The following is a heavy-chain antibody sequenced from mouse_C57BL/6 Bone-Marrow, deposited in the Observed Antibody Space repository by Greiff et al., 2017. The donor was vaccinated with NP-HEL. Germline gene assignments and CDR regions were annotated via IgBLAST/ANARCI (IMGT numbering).Heavy chain of an antibody. Sequence: QVQLQQPGAELVMPGASVKLSCKASGYTFTSYWMHWVKQRPGQGLEWIGEIDPSDSYTNYNQKFKGKSTLTVDKSSSTAYMQLSSLTSEDSAVYYCASGKLYDGYYRYAMDYWGQGTSVTVSS. CDR2: IDPSDSYT. CDR3: ASGKLYDGYYRYAMDY. J-gene: IGHJ4*01. CDR1: GYTFTSYW. D-gene: IGHD2-3*01. V-gene: IGHV1-69*01.